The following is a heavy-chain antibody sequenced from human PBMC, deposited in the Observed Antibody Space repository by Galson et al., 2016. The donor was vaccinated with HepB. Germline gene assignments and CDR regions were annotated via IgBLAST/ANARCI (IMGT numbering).Heavy chain of an antibody. CDR3: TPRSF. V-gene: IGHV3-15*01. CDR1: GLTLSNVR. Sequence: SLRLSCAASGLTLSNVRMTWVRQAPGKGLEYLGHITSKSDGGAADYATPVKGRFTIFRDDSKNTLYLQINSLRIDDTAVYYCTPRSFWGQGTLVTVSS. J-gene: IGHJ4*02. CDR2: ITSKSDGGAA.